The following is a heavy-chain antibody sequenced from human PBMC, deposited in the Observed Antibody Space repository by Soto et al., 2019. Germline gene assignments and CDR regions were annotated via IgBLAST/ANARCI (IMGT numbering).Heavy chain of an antibody. Sequence: ASVKVSCKASGYTFTGYYMHWVRQAPGQGLEWMGWINPNSGGTNYAQKLQGRVTMTTDTSTRTVYLDLRSLKSDDTAVYYCARGGYYDNTWGKLSHYGLDVWGQGTSVTVSS. CDR3: ARGGYYDNTWGKLSHYGLDV. V-gene: IGHV1-2*02. D-gene: IGHD3-16*01. CDR2: INPNSGGT. CDR1: GYTFTGYY. J-gene: IGHJ6*02.